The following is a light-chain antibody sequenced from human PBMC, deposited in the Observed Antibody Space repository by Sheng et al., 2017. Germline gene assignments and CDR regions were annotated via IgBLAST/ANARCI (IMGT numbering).Light chain of an antibody. CDR1: SGSVSTNYF. J-gene: IGLJ3*02. Sequence: QTVVTQEPSFSVSPGGTVTLTCGLSSGSVSTNYFPSWYLQSPGQTPRTLLYNTNARSSGVPDRFSGSILGNKAALTITGAQAEDESVYYCVLYLGNGIWLFGGGTRLTVL. CDR2: NTN. CDR3: VLYLGNGIWL. V-gene: IGLV8-61*01.